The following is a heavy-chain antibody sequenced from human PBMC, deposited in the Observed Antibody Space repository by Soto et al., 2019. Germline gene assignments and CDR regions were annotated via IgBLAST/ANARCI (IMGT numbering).Heavy chain of an antibody. V-gene: IGHV4-59*01. Sequence: LPETLSLTCTVSVGSISSYYWSWIRQPPGKGLEWIGYIYYSGSTNYNPSLKSRVTISVDTSKNQFSLKLSSVTAADTAVYYCARVSEGDYVRGSYRYFDYWGQGTLVTVSS. CDR3: ARVSEGDYVRGSYRYFDY. CDR2: IYYSGST. J-gene: IGHJ4*02. CDR1: VGSISSYY. D-gene: IGHD3-16*02.